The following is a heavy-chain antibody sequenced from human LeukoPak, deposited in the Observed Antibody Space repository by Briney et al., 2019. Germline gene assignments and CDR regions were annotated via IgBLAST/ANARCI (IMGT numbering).Heavy chain of an antibody. CDR3: ARGSGSFDY. J-gene: IGHJ4*02. CDR1: GFTFSSYS. Sequence: KPGGSLRLSCAVSGFTFSSYSMNWVRQAPGKGLEWVSSISSSSSYIYYADSVKGRFTISRDNAKSSLYLQMNSLRAEDTAVYYCARGSGSFDYWGQGTLVTVSS. CDR2: ISSSSSYI. V-gene: IGHV3-21*01. D-gene: IGHD3-22*01.